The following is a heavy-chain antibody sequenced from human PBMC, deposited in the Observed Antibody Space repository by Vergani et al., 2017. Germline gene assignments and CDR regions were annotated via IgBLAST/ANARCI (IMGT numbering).Heavy chain of an antibody. Sequence: QVQLVQSGAEVKKPGSSVKVSCKASGGPFSSYAISWVPQAPGQGLEWMGRIIPILGLANYAQKFQGRVTITADKSTSTAYMELSSLRSEDTAVYYCAREKGDGDNYYDGMDVWGQGTTVTVSS. J-gene: IGHJ6*02. CDR1: GGPFSSYA. CDR2: IIPILGLA. D-gene: IGHD4-17*01. CDR3: AREKGDGDNYYDGMDV. V-gene: IGHV1-69*04.